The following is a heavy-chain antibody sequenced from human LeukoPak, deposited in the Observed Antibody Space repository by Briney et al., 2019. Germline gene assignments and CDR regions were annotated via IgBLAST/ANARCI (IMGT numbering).Heavy chain of an antibody. V-gene: IGHV4-59*01. CDR2: IYYSGNT. J-gene: IGHJ4*02. CDR1: GGSISSYY. Sequence: PSETLSLTCAVSGGSISSYYLSWIRQPPGKGLEWIGYIYYSGNTNYNPSLRSRLTISIDTSKNQFSLKLSSVTAADTAVYYCARVGYAYALDYWGQGTLVTVSS. CDR3: ARVGYAYALDY. D-gene: IGHD3-16*01.